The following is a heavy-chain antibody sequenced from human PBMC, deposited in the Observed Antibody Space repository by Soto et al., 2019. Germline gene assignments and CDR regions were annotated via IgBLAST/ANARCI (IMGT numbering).Heavy chain of an antibody. CDR1: GYTFTSYD. Sequence: QVQLVQSGTEVKKPGASVKVSCRSSGYTFTSYDINWVRQATGQGLEWMGWMNPNSGNTGYAQKLQGRDTMSRSTSISTAYMELSSLTSEGTAVYYCARAPPKGNVPIFGVLTQMSHDYHMYVWGKGTKVTVSS. V-gene: IGHV1-8*01. J-gene: IGHJ6*03. CDR3: ARAPPKGNVPIFGVLTQMSHDYHMYV. CDR2: MNPNSGNT. D-gene: IGHD3-3*01.